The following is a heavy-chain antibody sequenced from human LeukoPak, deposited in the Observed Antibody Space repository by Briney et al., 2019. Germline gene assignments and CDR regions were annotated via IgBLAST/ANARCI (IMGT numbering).Heavy chain of an antibody. Sequence: PSETLSLTCTVSGVSISSYYWSWLRQPPGKGLEGIGDTYYSGSTNSNPSLKSRVTISVDTSKTQFHLKLSSVTAAATAVYYCARLEDYVPDYWGQGTLVTVSS. CDR3: ARLEDYVPDY. D-gene: IGHD4-17*01. CDR2: TYYSGST. J-gene: IGHJ4*02. V-gene: IGHV4-59*08. CDR1: GVSISSYY.